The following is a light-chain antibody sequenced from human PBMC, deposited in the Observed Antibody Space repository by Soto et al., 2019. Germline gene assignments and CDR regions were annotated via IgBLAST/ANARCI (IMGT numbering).Light chain of an antibody. Sequence: QSALTQPASVSGSPGQSITISCTGTSSDVGGYNYVSWYQQHPGKAPKLMIYEVSNRPCGVSNRFSGSKSGNTASLTISGLQAEDEADYYCSSYTSSSTRVFGGGTQLTVL. CDR1: SSDVGGYNY. CDR3: SSYTSSSTRV. V-gene: IGLV2-14*01. CDR2: EVS. J-gene: IGLJ3*02.